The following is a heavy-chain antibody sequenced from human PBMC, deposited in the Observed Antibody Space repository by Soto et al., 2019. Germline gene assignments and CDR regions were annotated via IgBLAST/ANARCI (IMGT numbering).Heavy chain of an antibody. CDR1: GGSISKSNYF. CDR2: IYYSGST. Sequence: QLQLQESGPGLVKPSETLSLTCTVSGGSISKSNYFWGWIRQPPGKGLEWIGSIYYSGSTSYNSSLKSRVTISVDTSKNQFSPRLSSVTAADTAVYYCASPTLGAFDIWGQGTKVTVSS. D-gene: IGHD3-16*01. V-gene: IGHV4-39*01. CDR3: ASPTLGAFDI. J-gene: IGHJ3*02.